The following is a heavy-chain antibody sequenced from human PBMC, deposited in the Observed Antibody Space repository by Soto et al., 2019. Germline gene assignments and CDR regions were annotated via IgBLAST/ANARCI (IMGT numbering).Heavy chain of an antibody. CDR1: GGSMSSSGYC. CDR2: IYYSEST. Sequence: SETLSLTCTVSGGSMSSSGYCWSWNPQHQGKGLEWIGYIYYSESTYYNPSLKSRVTISVDTSKNPFSLQLSSVTAADTAVYYCVRGSMVRGVINYFEYWGQGTLVTVSS. D-gene: IGHD3-10*01. CDR3: VRGSMVRGVINYFEY. J-gene: IGHJ4*02. V-gene: IGHV4-31*03.